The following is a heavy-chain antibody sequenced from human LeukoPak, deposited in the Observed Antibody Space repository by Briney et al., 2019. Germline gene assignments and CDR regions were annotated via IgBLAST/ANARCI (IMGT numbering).Heavy chain of an antibody. Sequence: ASVKVSCKASGFTSTNFAVQWVRQARGQRLEWIGWIIVGSGATKCAQDFQERVTITRGLSTSTLHMELRSLTSEDTAVYYCAADLSNPRMGASYLDSWGQGTLVTVSS. J-gene: IGHJ4*02. CDR2: IIVGSGAT. CDR3: AADLSNPRMGASYLDS. V-gene: IGHV1-58*01. CDR1: GFTSTNFA. D-gene: IGHD3-16*01.